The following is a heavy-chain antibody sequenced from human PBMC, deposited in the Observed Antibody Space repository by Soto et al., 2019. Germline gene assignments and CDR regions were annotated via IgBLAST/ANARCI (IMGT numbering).Heavy chain of an antibody. J-gene: IGHJ5*02. Sequence: EVQLLESGGGLVQPGGSLRLSCAASGFTLSNFAMMWVRQAPGKGLEWVSGISGSGADTYYAESVKGRLTISRDNSKNTRYRQMNTLIADDTAIYYCAKYREGWSPPKRWFDPWGQGTLVTVSS. V-gene: IGHV3-23*01. D-gene: IGHD3-3*01. CDR1: GFTLSNFA. CDR2: ISGSGADT. CDR3: AKYREGWSPPKRWFDP.